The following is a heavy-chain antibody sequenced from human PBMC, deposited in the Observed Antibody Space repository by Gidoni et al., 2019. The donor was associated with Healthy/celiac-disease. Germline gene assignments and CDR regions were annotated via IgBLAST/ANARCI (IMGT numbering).Heavy chain of an antibody. CDR2: ISSSSSYI. CDR1: GIPFSSYS. D-gene: IGHD3-10*01. V-gene: IGHV3-21*01. CDR3: ARDEYGSGVDY. Sequence: EVQLVESGGGLVKPGGSLRLSCAASGIPFSSYSMNWVRQAPGKGLEWVSSISSSSSYIYYADSVKGRFTISRDNAKNSLYLQMNSLRAEDTAVYYCARDEYGSGVDYWGQGTLVTVSS. J-gene: IGHJ4*02.